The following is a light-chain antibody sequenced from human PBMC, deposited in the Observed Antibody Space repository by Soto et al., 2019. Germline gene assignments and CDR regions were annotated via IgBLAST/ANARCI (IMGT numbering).Light chain of an antibody. J-gene: IGLJ2*01. Sequence: QSALTQPASVSGSPGQSITISYTGTSSDIGRYNIVSWYQQHPGKPPKLMIYEATKRPSGVSNRFSGSKSGNTASLTISGLQAEDEADYYCTLYTSTSTFVFGGGTKLTVL. CDR3: TLYTSTSTFV. CDR2: EAT. CDR1: SSDIGRYNI. V-gene: IGLV2-23*02.